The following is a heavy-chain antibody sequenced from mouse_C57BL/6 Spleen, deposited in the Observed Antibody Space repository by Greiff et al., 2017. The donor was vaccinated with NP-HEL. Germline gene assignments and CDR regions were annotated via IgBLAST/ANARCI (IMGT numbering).Heavy chain of an antibody. CDR1: GYTFTSYG. CDR2: IYPRSGNT. Sequence: VQLQQSGAELARPGASVKLSCKASGYTFTSYGISWVKQRTGQGLEWIGEIYPRSGNTYYIEKFKGKATLTADKSSSTAYMELRSLTSEDSAVYFCARVVARYFDVWGTGTTVTVSS. D-gene: IGHD1-1*01. CDR3: ARVVARYFDV. V-gene: IGHV1-81*01. J-gene: IGHJ1*03.